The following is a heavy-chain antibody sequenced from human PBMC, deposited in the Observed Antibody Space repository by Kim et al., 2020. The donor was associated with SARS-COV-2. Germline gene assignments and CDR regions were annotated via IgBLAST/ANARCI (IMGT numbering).Heavy chain of an antibody. Sequence: GGAIEYAASVKGRFTISRDDSKGFAYLQMDSLKTEDTAIYFCSNGLYYFDNWGQGTPVTVSS. J-gene: IGHJ4*02. D-gene: IGHD3-10*01. CDR2: GGAI. V-gene: IGHV3-49*02. CDR3: SNGLYYFDN.